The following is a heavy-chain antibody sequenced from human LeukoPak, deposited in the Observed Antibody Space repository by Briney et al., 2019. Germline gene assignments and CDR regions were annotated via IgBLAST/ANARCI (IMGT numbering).Heavy chain of an antibody. Sequence: PGGSLRLSCAASGFTFSSYAMSWVRQAPGKGLEWVSAISGSGGSTYYADSVKGRFTISRDNSKNTPYLQMNSLRAEDTAVYYCAKDPITMVRGGLTYYFDYWGQGTLVTVSS. D-gene: IGHD3-10*01. J-gene: IGHJ4*02. CDR1: GFTFSSYA. V-gene: IGHV3-23*01. CDR2: ISGSGGST. CDR3: AKDPITMVRGGLTYYFDY.